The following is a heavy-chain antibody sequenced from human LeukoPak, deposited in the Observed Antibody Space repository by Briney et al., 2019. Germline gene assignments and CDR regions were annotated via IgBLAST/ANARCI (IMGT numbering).Heavy chain of an antibody. Sequence: PGGSLRLSCTAFGFTFSSYWMSWVRQAPGKGLEWVANIKQDGSEKDYVDSVKGRFTISRDNAKNSLYLQMNSLRAEDTAVYYCAKYCGGDCYGMDVWGQGTTVTVSS. CDR3: AKYCGGDCYGMDV. D-gene: IGHD2-21*01. V-gene: IGHV3-7*01. CDR1: GFTFSSYW. CDR2: IKQDGSEK. J-gene: IGHJ6*02.